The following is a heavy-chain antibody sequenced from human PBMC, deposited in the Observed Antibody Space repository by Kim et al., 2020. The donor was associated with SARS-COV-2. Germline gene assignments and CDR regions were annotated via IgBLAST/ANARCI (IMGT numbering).Heavy chain of an antibody. CDR1: GFTFSRFD. CDR2: IGRGGDT. J-gene: IGHJ2*01. CDR3: AREVEDTVTGGWYFDV. D-gene: IGHD7-27*01. Sequence: GGSLRLSCAASGFTFSRFDFHWVRQTTGKGLEWVSAIGRGGDTYYPDSVKGRFTISREIAKNSLSLQMNNLRAGDTAVYYCAREVEDTVTGGWYFDVWGRGTVVTVSS. V-gene: IGHV3-13*04.